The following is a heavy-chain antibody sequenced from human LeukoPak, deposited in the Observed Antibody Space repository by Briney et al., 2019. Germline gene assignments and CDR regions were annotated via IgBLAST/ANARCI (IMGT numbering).Heavy chain of an antibody. Sequence: PGGSLRLSCAASGFTFSGSAMHWVRQASGKGLEWVGRIRSKANSYATACAASVKGRFTISRDDSKNTAYLQMNSLKTEDTAVYYCTSGVGATRIDYWGQGTLVTVSS. CDR2: IRSKANSYAT. V-gene: IGHV3-73*01. CDR3: TSGVGATRIDY. D-gene: IGHD1-26*01. J-gene: IGHJ4*02. CDR1: GFTFSGSA.